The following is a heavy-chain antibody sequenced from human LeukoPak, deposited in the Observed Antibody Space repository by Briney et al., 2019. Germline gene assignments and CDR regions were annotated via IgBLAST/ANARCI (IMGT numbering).Heavy chain of an antibody. V-gene: IGHV4-34*01. Sequence: SETLSLTCAVYGGSLSGYYWSWIRQPPGKGLEWIGEINHSGSTNYNPSLKSRVTISVDTSKNQFSLKLSSVTAADTAVYYCARGTLRYFEWFLPRVWFDPWGQGTLVTVSS. J-gene: IGHJ5*02. CDR2: INHSGST. CDR1: GGSLSGYY. CDR3: ARGTLRYFEWFLPRVWFDP. D-gene: IGHD3-9*01.